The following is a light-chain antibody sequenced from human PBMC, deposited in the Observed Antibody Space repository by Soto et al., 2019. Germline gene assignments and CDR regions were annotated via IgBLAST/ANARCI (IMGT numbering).Light chain of an antibody. CDR2: GAS. CDR1: QSVGNK. Sequence: EIVLTQSPVTLSVSTGERATLSCRASQSVGNKLGWYQQRPGQAPRLLIIGASTRATGVPAKFSGSGSGTEFSLTINNLQSEDSAIYYCRQYASWSPFTFGQGTRPEIK. V-gene: IGKV3-15*01. J-gene: IGKJ5*01. CDR3: RQYASWSPFT.